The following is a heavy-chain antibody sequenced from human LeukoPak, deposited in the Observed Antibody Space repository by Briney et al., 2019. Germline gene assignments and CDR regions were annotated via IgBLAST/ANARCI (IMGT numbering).Heavy chain of an antibody. J-gene: IGHJ6*04. Sequence: PGGSLRLSCAASGLTFSTYTMNWVRQAPGEGLEWVSAISGSGGSTYYADSVKGRFTISRDNSKNTLYLQMNSLRAEDTAVYYCAKALYSGYDTSYYGMDVWGKGTTVTVSS. V-gene: IGHV3-23*01. CDR3: AKALYSGYDTSYYGMDV. D-gene: IGHD5-12*01. CDR1: GLTFSTYT. CDR2: ISGSGGST.